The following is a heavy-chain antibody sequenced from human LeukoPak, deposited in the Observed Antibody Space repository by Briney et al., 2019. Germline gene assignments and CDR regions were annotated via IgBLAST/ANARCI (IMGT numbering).Heavy chain of an antibody. CDR1: GFTFSSYA. CDR3: GRTRGMDV. CDR2: INQDGSEK. V-gene: IGHV3-7*01. Sequence: PGGSLRLPCAASGFTFSSYAMSWVRQAPGKGLEWVANINQDGSEKYYVDSVKGRFTISRDNAKNSLDLQMNSLRAEDTAVYYCGRTRGMDVWGQGTTVTVSS. J-gene: IGHJ6*02.